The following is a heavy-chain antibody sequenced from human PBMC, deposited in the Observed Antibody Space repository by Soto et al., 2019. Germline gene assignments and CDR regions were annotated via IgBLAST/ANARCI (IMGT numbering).Heavy chain of an antibody. Sequence: QVQLQESGPELVKPSETLSLTCTVSGGSIRSYYWSWIRQPPGKGLEWIGYIYYSGSTNYNPSLKSRVTISVDTSKNQFSLKLSSVTAADTAVYYCARAYGANCFDFWGQGTLVTVSS. J-gene: IGHJ4*02. CDR2: IYYSGST. D-gene: IGHD4-17*01. CDR3: ARAYGANCFDF. V-gene: IGHV4-59*01. CDR1: GGSIRSYY.